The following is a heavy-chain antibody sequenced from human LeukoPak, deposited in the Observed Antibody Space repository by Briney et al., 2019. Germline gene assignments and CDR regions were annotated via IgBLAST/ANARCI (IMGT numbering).Heavy chain of an antibody. V-gene: IGHV1-69*13. CDR2: IIPIFKTA. J-gene: IGHJ4*02. CDR3: AREGSLSGSYSY. D-gene: IGHD3-10*01. Sequence: SVKVSCKASGGTFSTYAISWVRQAPGQGLEWMGEIIPIFKTAKYTKTFQGRVTITADESTSTAYMELSSLRSDDTAVYYCAREGSLSGSYSYWGQGTLVTVSS. CDR1: GGTFSTYA.